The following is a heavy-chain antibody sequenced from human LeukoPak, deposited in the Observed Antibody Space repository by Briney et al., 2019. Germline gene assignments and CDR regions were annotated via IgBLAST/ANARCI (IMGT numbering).Heavy chain of an antibody. CDR2: ISWNSGSI. CDR1: GFTFDDYA. D-gene: IGHD3-22*01. Sequence: PGGSLRLSCAASGFTFDDYAMHWVRQAPGKGLEWVSGISWNSGSIGYADSVKGRFTISRDNAKSSLYLQMNSLRAEDTALYYCAKDMGSSGLTFDYWGQGTLVTVSS. CDR3: AKDMGSSGLTFDY. J-gene: IGHJ4*02. V-gene: IGHV3-9*01.